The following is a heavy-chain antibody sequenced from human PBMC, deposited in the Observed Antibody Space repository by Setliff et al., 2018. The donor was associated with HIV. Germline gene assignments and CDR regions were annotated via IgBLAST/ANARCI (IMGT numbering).Heavy chain of an antibody. CDR1: GFTFTSYA. V-gene: IGHV3-23*01. CDR3: ARVSKSSPDAFDI. D-gene: IGHD6-13*01. Sequence: LRLSCAASGFTFTSYAMNWVRQAPGKGLEWVSGISGSGGGTYYADSVKGRFSISRDNAKNTLYLQLNSLRAEDTAVYYCARVSKSSPDAFDIWGQGTMVTVSS. CDR2: ISGSGGGT. J-gene: IGHJ3*02.